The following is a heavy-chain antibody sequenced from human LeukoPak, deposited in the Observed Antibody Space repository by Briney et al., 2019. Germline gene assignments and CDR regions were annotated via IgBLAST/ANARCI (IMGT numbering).Heavy chain of an antibody. CDR3: AKLGHHWELRLDY. Sequence: PSETLSLTCTVSGGSLSSYYWSWIRQPAGKGLEWIGHIYSSGRPNYNPSLKSRVTMSVDTSKNQFSLKLTSVTAADTAVYYCAKLGHHWELRLDYWGQGTLVTVSS. J-gene: IGHJ4*02. CDR1: GGSLSSYY. D-gene: IGHD3-10*01. V-gene: IGHV4-4*07. CDR2: IYSSGRP.